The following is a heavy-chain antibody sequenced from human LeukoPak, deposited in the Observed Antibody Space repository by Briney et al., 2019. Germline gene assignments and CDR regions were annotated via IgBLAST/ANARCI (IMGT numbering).Heavy chain of an antibody. CDR2: ISGSGGST. V-gene: IGHV3-23*01. J-gene: IGHJ4*02. Sequence: GGSLRLSCAASGFTFSSYAMSWVRQAPGKGLEWVSAISGSGGSTYYADSVKGRFTISRDNAKNSLYLQMNSLRAEDTAVYYCARGVGNFRYYFDYWGQGTLVTVSS. CDR1: GFTFSSYA. CDR3: ARGVGNFRYYFDY. D-gene: IGHD2/OR15-2a*01.